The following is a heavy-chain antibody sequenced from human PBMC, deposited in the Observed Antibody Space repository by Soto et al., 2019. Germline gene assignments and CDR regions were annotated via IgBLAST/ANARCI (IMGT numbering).Heavy chain of an antibody. D-gene: IGHD6-19*01. CDR2: IYTSGST. J-gene: IGHJ5*02. CDR3: AREDGKWLVRENNWFHP. V-gene: IGHV4-4*07. Sequence: SETLSLTCTVSGGSISSYYWSWIRQPAGKGLEWIGRIYTSGSTNYNPSLKSRVTMSVDTSKNQFSLKLSSVTAADTAVYYCAREDGKWLVRENNWFHPWGQGILLTVSS. CDR1: GGSISSYY.